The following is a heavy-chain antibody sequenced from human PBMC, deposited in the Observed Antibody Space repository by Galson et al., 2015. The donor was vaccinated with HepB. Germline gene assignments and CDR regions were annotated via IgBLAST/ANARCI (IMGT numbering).Heavy chain of an antibody. J-gene: IGHJ1*01. CDR1: GFTFSSYG. CDR3: AFPGGDSSGYYRLRDQYFQH. D-gene: IGHD3-22*01. Sequence: SLRLSCAASGFTFSSYGMHWVRQAPGKGLEWGAVISYDGSNKYYADSVKGRFTISRDNSKNTLYLQMNSLRAEDTAVYYCAFPGGDSSGYYRLRDQYFQHWGQGTLVTVSS. CDR2: ISYDGSNK. V-gene: IGHV3-30*03.